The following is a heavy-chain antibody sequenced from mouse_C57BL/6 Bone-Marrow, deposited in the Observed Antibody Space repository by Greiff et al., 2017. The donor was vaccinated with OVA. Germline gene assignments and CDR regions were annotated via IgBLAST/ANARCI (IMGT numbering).Heavy chain of an antibody. CDR1: GYTFTGYW. Sequence: QVQLQQSGAELMKPGASVKLSCKATGYTFTGYWIEWVKQRPGHGLEWIGEILPGGGSTNYNEKFKGKATFTVDTSSNTAYMQLSSLTTEDSSIYYCARAHDGYYGSWCAYWGQGTLVTVSA. CDR3: ARAHDGYYGSWCAY. CDR2: ILPGGGST. V-gene: IGHV1-9*01. D-gene: IGHD2-3*01. J-gene: IGHJ3*01.